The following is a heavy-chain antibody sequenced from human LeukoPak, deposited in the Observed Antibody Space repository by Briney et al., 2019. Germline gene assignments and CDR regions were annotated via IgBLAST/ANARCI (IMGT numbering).Heavy chain of an antibody. J-gene: IGHJ4*02. Sequence: KSSETLSLTCNAAGVSISNYYWSWIRQPTGKGLQWIGYIDYSGSIYYNPSLKSRVTISGDTSKNQFSLTLRSVTAADTAVYYCARVDCSSTSCPFDNWGQGTLVTVSS. D-gene: IGHD2-2*01. CDR3: ARVDCSSTSCPFDN. CDR2: IDYSGSI. CDR1: GVSISNYY. V-gene: IGHV4-59*01.